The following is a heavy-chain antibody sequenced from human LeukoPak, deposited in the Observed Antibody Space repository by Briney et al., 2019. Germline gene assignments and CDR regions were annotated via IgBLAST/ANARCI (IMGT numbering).Heavy chain of an antibody. CDR2: IQFDATIK. CDR3: ARADYYFFMDV. J-gene: IGHJ6*03. Sequence: QTGGSLRLSCAASGFSFSDYGIHWVRQAPGKGLEWVAFIQFDATIKYYADSVKGRFTISRDNSKNTVYFQMNSLRPEDTAVYYCARADYYFFMDVWGKGTTVTVSS. V-gene: IGHV3-30*02. CDR1: GFSFSDYG. D-gene: IGHD6-19*01.